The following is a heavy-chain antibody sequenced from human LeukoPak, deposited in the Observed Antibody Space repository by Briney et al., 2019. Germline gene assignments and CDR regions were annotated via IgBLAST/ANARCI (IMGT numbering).Heavy chain of an antibody. CDR2: MNPNSGNT. D-gene: IGHD6-6*01. CDR3: ARRYSSSSVRPRFWFDP. V-gene: IGHV1-8*01. Sequence: ASGKLDSNASGYSVASYGISGIQQTTGQGLEWMGWMNPNSGNTGYAQKFQGRVTMTRNTSISTAYMELSSLRSEDTAVYYRARRYSSSSVRPRFWFDPWGQGTLVTVSS. J-gene: IGHJ5*02. CDR1: GYSVASYG.